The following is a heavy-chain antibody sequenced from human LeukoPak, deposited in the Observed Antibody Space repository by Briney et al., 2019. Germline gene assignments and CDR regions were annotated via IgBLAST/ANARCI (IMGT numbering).Heavy chain of an antibody. V-gene: IGHV3-66*01. J-gene: IGHJ5*02. D-gene: IGHD3-10*01. CDR3: ARDSGPYYYGSGSYYNWFDP. CDR1: GFTVSSNY. CDR2: IYNTGST. Sequence: GGSLRLSCAASGFTVSSNYMSWVRQAPGKGLEWVSVIYNTGSTYYADSVKGRFTISRDNSKNTLYLQMNSLRAEDTAVYYCARDSGPYYYGSGSYYNWFDPWGQGTLVTVSS.